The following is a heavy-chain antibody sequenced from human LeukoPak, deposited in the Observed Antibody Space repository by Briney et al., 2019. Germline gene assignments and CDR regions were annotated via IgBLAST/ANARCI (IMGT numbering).Heavy chain of an antibody. D-gene: IGHD2-2*01. CDR1: GGSISSYY. V-gene: IGHV4-59*01. J-gene: IGHJ3*02. CDR2: IYYSGST. CDR3: ARRCSSTSCKGAFDI. Sequence: SETLSLTCTVSGGSISSYYWSWIRQPPGKGLEWIGYIYYSGSTNYNPSLKSRVTISVDTSKNQFSLKLSSVTAADTAVYYCARRCSSTSCKGAFDIWGQGTMVTASS.